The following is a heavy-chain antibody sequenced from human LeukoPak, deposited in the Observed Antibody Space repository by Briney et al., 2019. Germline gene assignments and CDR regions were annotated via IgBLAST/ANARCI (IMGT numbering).Heavy chain of an antibody. CDR2: IYPGDSDT. V-gene: IGHV5-51*01. CDR1: GYSFTSYW. CDR3: ARTTIVGATIGDRYYFDY. J-gene: IGHJ4*02. D-gene: IGHD1-26*01. Sequence: GESLKISCKGSGYSFTSYWIGWVRQMPGKGLEWMGIIYPGDSDTSYSPSFQGQVTISADKSISTAYLQWSSLKASDTAMYYCARTTIVGATIGDRYYFDYWGQGTLVTVSS.